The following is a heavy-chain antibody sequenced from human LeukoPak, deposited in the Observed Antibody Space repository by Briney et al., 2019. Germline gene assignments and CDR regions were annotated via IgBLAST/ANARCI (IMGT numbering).Heavy chain of an antibody. D-gene: IGHD3-16*01. J-gene: IGHJ3*02. Sequence: PGGSLRLSCAASGFTVSSNYMSWVRPAPGRGLEWVSVIYSGGSTYYADSVKGRFTISRDNSKNTLYLQMNSLRAEDTAVYYCARDPWGETHAFDIWGQGTMVTVSS. CDR3: ARDPWGETHAFDI. CDR1: GFTVSSNY. V-gene: IGHV3-66*01. CDR2: IYSGGST.